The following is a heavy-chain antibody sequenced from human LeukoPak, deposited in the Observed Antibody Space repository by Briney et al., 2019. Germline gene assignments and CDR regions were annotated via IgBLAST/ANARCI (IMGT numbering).Heavy chain of an antibody. Sequence: PSETLSLTCAVYGGSFSGYYWSWIRQPPGKGLEWIGEINHSGSTNYNPSLKSRVTISVDTSKNQFSLKLSSVTAADTAVYYCARGRSLLWFGKYNWFDPWGQGTLVTVSS. CDR3: ARGRSLLWFGKYNWFDP. CDR1: GGSFSGYY. D-gene: IGHD3-10*01. J-gene: IGHJ5*02. CDR2: INHSGST. V-gene: IGHV4-34*01.